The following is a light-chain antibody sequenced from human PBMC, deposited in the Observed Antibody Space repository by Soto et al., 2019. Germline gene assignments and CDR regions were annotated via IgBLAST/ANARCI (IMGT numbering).Light chain of an antibody. J-gene: IGKJ4*01. V-gene: IGKV3-11*01. CDR1: QSVSSY. Sequence: EIVLTQSPATLSLSPGERATVSCRASQSVSSYLACYQQKPGQAPRLLIYDASNRATGIPARFSGSGSGTDFTLTVSRLEPEDFAVFYCQQYAHSPLAFGGGTKVDI. CDR3: QQYAHSPLA. CDR2: DAS.